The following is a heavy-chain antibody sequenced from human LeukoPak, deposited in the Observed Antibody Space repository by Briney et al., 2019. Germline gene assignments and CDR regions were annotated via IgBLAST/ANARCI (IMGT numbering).Heavy chain of an antibody. V-gene: IGHV3-53*01. CDR2: TYSSGST. CDR1: DFAVGSNS. J-gene: IGHJ4*02. CDR3: ATESYGGA. D-gene: IGHD1-26*01. Sequence: TGGSLRLSCAASDFAVGSNSMSWVRQAPGKGLEWVSVTYSSGSTHYADSVEGRFTTSRDSSKNTLYLQMNSLRAEDTAVYYCATESYGGAWGQGTLVTVSS.